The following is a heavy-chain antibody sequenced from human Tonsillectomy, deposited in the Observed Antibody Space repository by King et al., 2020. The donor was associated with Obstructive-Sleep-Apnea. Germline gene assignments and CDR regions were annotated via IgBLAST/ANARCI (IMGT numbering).Heavy chain of an antibody. Sequence: QLQESGPGLVKPSETLSLTCTVSGGSISSSSYYWGWIRQPPGKGLEWIGSIYYSGSTYYNTSLKSPVTISVDTSKNQFSLKLSSVTAADTAVYYCARGYSSSWYLNDAFDIWGQGTMVTVSS. J-gene: IGHJ3*02. V-gene: IGHV4-39*07. D-gene: IGHD6-13*01. CDR2: IYYSGST. CDR3: ARGYSSSWYLNDAFDI. CDR1: GGSISSSSYY.